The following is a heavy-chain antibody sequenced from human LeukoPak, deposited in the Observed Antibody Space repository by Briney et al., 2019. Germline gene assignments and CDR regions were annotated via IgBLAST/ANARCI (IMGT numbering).Heavy chain of an antibody. CDR1: GGSFSGYY. CDR2: ISHSGST. V-gene: IGHV4-38-2*01. CDR3: ARGYYDGSGYYWNYFDY. Sequence: SETLSLTCAVSGGSFSGYYWSWIRQPPGKGLEWIASISHSGSTYSNPSLKSRVTISVDTSKNQFSLKLSSVTAADTAVYYCARGYYDGSGYYWNYFDYWGQGTLVTVSS. D-gene: IGHD3-22*01. J-gene: IGHJ4*02.